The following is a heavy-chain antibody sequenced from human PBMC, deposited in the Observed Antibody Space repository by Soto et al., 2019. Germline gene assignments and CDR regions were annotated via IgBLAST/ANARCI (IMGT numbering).Heavy chain of an antibody. CDR1: GGTFRNYP. Sequence: QVQLVQSGTEVKKPGSSVKVSCKASGGTFRNYPINWVRQAPGQGLEWMGSIFPLTDIPDYAQNFQARLTISADKSTSTAYMELSSVISDDTAMYFCARGPLVVLNYFESWGQGTLVTVSS. CDR2: IFPLTDIP. J-gene: IGHJ4*02. CDR3: ARGPLVVLNYFES. V-gene: IGHV1-69*02.